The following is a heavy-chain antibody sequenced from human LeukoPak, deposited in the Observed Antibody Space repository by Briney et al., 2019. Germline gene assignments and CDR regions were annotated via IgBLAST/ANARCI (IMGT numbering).Heavy chain of an antibody. Sequence: GSLRLSCTASGFTFSNAWMSWVRQPPGKGLEWIGEIYHSGSTNYNPSLKSRVTISVDKSKNQFSLKLSSVTAADTAVYYCARQQAYCGGDCWWFDPWGQGTLVTVSS. D-gene: IGHD2-21*02. CDR3: ARQQAYCGGDCWWFDP. V-gene: IGHV4-4*02. CDR2: IYHSGST. J-gene: IGHJ5*02. CDR1: GFTFSNAW.